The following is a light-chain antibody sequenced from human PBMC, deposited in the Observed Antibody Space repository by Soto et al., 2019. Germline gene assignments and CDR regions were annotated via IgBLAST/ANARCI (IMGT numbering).Light chain of an antibody. CDR3: CSFAGTNTFVV. J-gene: IGLJ2*01. CDR1: DVGAYDY. Sequence: QSALTQPRSVSGSPGQSVTISCTGSDVGAYDYVSWYQHLPGKAPKLLVYDVTERPSWVPDRFSGSKSGNTASLTILGIQAEDEADYYCCSFAGTNTFVVFGGGTKLTVL. CDR2: DVT. V-gene: IGLV2-11*01.